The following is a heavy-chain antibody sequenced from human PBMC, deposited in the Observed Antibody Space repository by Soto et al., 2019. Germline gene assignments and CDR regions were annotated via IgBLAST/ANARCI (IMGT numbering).Heavy chain of an antibody. CDR3: ARGYYYDSSGYSLLWNY. CDR1: GGSFSGYF. V-gene: IGHV4-34*01. D-gene: IGHD3-22*01. J-gene: IGHJ4*02. Sequence: SETLSLTCAVYGGSFSGYFWSWFRQPPGKGLEWIGEIHHSGSTNCNPSLKSRVTISVDTSKNQFSLKLSSVTAADTAVYYCARGYYYDSSGYSLLWNYWGQGTLVTVSS. CDR2: IHHSGST.